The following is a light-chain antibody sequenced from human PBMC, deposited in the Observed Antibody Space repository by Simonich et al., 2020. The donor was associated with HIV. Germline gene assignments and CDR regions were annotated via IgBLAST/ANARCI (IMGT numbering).Light chain of an antibody. Sequence: EIVMTQSPATLSVSPGERATLSCRASRNVASNLAWYQQKPGQAPRLLIYAASSRATGIPARFSGSGFGTEFTLTISSLRPEDSATYYCQQSLTIPFTFGQGTKLEI. CDR1: RNVASN. CDR2: AAS. J-gene: IGKJ2*01. CDR3: QQSLTIPFT. V-gene: IGKV3-15*01.